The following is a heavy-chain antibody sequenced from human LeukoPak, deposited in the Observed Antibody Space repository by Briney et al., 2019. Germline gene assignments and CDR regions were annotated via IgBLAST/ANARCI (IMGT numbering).Heavy chain of an antibody. J-gene: IGHJ6*02. D-gene: IGHD2-2*01. CDR1: GFTFSSYW. CDR3: AREICSSTSCYLPGVYSYYYGMDV. V-gene: IGHV3-7*01. Sequence: GGSLRLSCAASGFTFSSYWMSWVRQAPGKGLEWVANIKQDGSEKYYVDSVKGRFTISRDNAKNSLYLQMNSLRAEDTALYYCAREICSSTSCYLPGVYSYYYGMDVWGQGTTVTVSS. CDR2: IKQDGSEK.